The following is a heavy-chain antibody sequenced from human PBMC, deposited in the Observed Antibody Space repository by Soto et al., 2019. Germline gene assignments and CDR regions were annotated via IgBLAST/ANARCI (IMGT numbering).Heavy chain of an antibody. CDR1: GLTFSRYA. D-gene: IGHD3-10*01. CDR3: AKAVGEYLYFFNT. CDR2: IAASGHNT. V-gene: IGHV3-23*01. J-gene: IGHJ5*02. Sequence: EVQVLESGGGLVQPGGSLRLSCAFSGLTFSRYAASWVRQAPGKGLEWVSGIAASGHNTYYADSVEGRFTISRDNSNSTLILQMNNLRAEDTAVYYCAKAVGEYLYFFNTWGQGILVTVSS.